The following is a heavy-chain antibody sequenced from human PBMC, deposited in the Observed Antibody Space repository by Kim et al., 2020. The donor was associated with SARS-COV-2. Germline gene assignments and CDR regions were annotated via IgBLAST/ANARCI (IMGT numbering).Heavy chain of an antibody. J-gene: IGHJ4*02. Sequence: SETLSLTCTVSGGSISRTTYFWGWIRQSPGKGLEWIGSILSSDTMYYNPSLNSRVTISVDPSKNQFSLRLSSVTAADTAVYYCVRQNVYYHDDTRYLFDSWGQGTLVTVSS. D-gene: IGHD3-22*01. V-gene: IGHV4-39*01. CDR3: VRQNVYYHDDTRYLFDS. CDR1: GGSISRTTYF. CDR2: ILSSDTM.